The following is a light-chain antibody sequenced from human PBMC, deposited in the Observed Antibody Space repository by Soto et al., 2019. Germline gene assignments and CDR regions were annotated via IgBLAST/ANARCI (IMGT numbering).Light chain of an antibody. Sequence: EIVLTQSPATLSLSPGERATLSCRASQSVSTTYLAWYQQKPGQAPSLLIYAASSRATGIPDRFSGSGSGTDFTLTISRLEPEDFAVYYCQLYHSSPPRYTFGQGTKLDIK. CDR1: QSVSTTY. J-gene: IGKJ2*01. CDR3: QLYHSSPPRYT. V-gene: IGKV3-20*01. CDR2: AAS.